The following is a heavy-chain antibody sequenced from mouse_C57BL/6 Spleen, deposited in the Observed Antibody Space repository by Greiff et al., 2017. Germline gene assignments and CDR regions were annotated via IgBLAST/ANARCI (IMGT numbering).Heavy chain of an antibody. CDR1: GYTFTSYW. Sequence: QVQLQQPGAELVRPGTSVKLSCKASGYTFTSYWMHWVKQRPGQGLEWIGVIDPSDSYTNYNQKFKGKATLTVDTSSSTAYMQLSRLTSEDSAVYYCARGDSTRAMDYWGQGTSVTVSS. CDR3: ARGDSTRAMDY. V-gene: IGHV1-59*01. D-gene: IGHD1-1*01. J-gene: IGHJ4*01. CDR2: IDPSDSYT.